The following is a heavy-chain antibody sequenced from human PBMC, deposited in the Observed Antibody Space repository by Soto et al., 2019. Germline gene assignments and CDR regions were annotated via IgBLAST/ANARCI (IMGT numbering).Heavy chain of an antibody. CDR3: AAPAGLAPAHYYGMDV. D-gene: IGHD2-2*01. Sequence: QVQLVESGGGVVQPGRSLRLSCAASGFNISNYGFHWVRQAPGKGLEWVAVISYDGSNKYYADFVKGRFTISRDNSKNTQYLQMNSMGAEDTAVFYWAAPAGLAPAHYYGMDVWGPGTTVTVSS. J-gene: IGHJ6*02. CDR1: GFNISNYG. V-gene: IGHV3-30*03. CDR2: ISYDGSNK.